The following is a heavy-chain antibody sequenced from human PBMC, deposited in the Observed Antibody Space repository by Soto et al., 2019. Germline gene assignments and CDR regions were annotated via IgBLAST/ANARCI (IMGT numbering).Heavy chain of an antibody. Sequence: SETLSLTCTVSGGSISSGGYYWSWIRQHPGKGLEWIGYIYYSGSTYYNPSLKSRVTIAVDTSKNQFSLKLSSVTAADTAVYYCAREPYDILTGPESLGMDVWGQGTTVTVSS. CDR1: GGSISSGGYY. CDR2: IYYSGST. CDR3: AREPYDILTGPESLGMDV. D-gene: IGHD3-9*01. V-gene: IGHV4-31*03. J-gene: IGHJ6*02.